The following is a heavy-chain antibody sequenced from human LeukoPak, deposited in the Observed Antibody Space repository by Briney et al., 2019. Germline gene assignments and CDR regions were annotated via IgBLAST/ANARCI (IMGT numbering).Heavy chain of an antibody. CDR1: GFTFSTYA. D-gene: IGHD3-9*01. Sequence: PGGSLRLSCAASGFTFSTYAMNWVRQAPGKGLEWVSSIRSSGVDTYYADSVEGRFTISRDNSKNTLYLQMNSLRAEDTAVYYCARARPLTGPRSLPHYYGMDVWGQGTTVTVSS. CDR3: ARARPLTGPRSLPHYYGMDV. J-gene: IGHJ6*02. V-gene: IGHV3-23*01. CDR2: IRSSGVDT.